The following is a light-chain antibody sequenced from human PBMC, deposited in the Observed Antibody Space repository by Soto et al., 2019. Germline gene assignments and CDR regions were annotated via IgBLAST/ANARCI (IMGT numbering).Light chain of an antibody. CDR1: QSVGSNY. CDR3: QQYGGSVRT. J-gene: IGKJ1*01. Sequence: EIVLTQFPGTLSLSPGERATLSCRASQSVGSNYLAGYQQRPGQPPNLLIFGASHRAPDIPDRFSGSGSGTDFTLTISSLEPEGFAVDYCQQYGGSVRTFGQGTKVDIK. CDR2: GAS. V-gene: IGKV3-20*01.